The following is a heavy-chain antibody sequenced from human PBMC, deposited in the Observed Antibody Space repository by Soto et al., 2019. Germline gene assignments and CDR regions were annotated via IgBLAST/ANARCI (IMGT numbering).Heavy chain of an antibody. CDR2: IYYSGST. V-gene: IGHV4-59*01. CDR3: ARERWLQFQSYGMDV. D-gene: IGHD5-12*01. J-gene: IGHJ6*02. CDR1: GGSISSYY. Sequence: SETLSLTCTVSGGSISSYYWSWIRQPPGKGLEWIGYIYYSGSTNYNPSLKSRVTISVDTSKNQFSLKLSSVTAADTAVYYCARERWLQFQSYGMDVWGQGTTVTVSS.